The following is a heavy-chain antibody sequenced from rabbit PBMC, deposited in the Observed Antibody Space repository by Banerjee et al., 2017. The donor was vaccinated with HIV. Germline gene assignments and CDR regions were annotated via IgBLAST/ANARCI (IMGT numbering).Heavy chain of an antibody. V-gene: IGHV1S43*01. Sequence: QSLEESGGGLVQPEGSLALTCKASGIDFSINYYMCWVRQAPGKGLEWIGCIYTSSGSTWYASWVNGRFTISRSTSLNTVDLKMTSLTAADTATYFCARDLAGVIGWNFGLWGPGTLVTVS. CDR1: GIDFSINYY. CDR2: IYTSSGST. CDR3: ARDLAGVIGWNFGL. D-gene: IGHD4-1*01. J-gene: IGHJ4*01.